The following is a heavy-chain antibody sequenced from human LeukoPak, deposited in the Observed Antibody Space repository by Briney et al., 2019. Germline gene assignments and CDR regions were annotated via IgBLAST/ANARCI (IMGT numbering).Heavy chain of an antibody. J-gene: IGHJ4*02. D-gene: IGHD3-22*01. CDR2: IWYDGSNK. V-gene: IGHV3-33*01. CDR1: GFTFSGYG. CDR3: ARDSGGGPDTSGYSGY. Sequence: TGRSLRLSCSASGFTFSGYGMHWVRQAPGKGLEWLAVIWYDGSNKYYADSVKGRFTISRDNSKNTLYLQMNSLRADDTAVYYCARDSGGGPDTSGYSGYWGQGTLVTVSS.